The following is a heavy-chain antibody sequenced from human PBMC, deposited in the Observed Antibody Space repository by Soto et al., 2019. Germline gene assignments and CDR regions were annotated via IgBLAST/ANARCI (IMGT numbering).Heavy chain of an antibody. J-gene: IGHJ5*02. Sequence: WASVKVSCKTSGYTFTGYYIHWVRQAPGQGLEWMGWINPHTGVTNYAQNFQGWVTMTRDTSISTVYMEMTRLKSDDTAVYYCARKSGGVAGTLDPWGQGTLVTVSS. D-gene: IGHD6-19*01. CDR3: ARKSGGVAGTLDP. CDR2: INPHTGVT. V-gene: IGHV1-2*04. CDR1: GYTFTGYY.